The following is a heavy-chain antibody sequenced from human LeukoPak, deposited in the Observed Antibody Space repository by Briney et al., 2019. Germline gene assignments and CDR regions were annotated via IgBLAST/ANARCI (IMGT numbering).Heavy chain of an antibody. Sequence: GASLKVSCKASGYTFTSYGISWVPQAPGQGLEWMGWISAYNGNTNYAQKLQGRVTMTTDTSTSTAYMELRSLRSDDTAVYYCARDARAYYDSSGYSDYWGQGTLVTVSS. CDR3: ARDARAYYDSSGYSDY. CDR2: ISAYNGNT. CDR1: GYTFTSYG. V-gene: IGHV1-18*01. D-gene: IGHD3-22*01. J-gene: IGHJ4*02.